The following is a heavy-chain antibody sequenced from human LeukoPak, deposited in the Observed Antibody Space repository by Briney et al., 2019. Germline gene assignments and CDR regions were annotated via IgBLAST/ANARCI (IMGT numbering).Heavy chain of an antibody. CDR3: ARGCSSTNCYGAFDI. D-gene: IGHD2-2*01. J-gene: IGHJ3*02. CDR2: INQDGSEK. Sequence: GGSLRLSCAASGFTFSTYWMTWVRQAPGKGLEWVANINQDGSEKYYVDSVKGRFTISRDNAKNSLYLQMNSLRAEDSAVYYCARGCSSTNCYGAFDIWGQGTMATVSS. CDR1: GFTFSTYW. V-gene: IGHV3-7*01.